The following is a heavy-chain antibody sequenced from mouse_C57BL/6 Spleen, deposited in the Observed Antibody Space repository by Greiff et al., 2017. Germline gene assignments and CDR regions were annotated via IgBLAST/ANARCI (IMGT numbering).Heavy chain of an antibody. V-gene: IGHV5-6*01. CDR3: ARQELGREDY. CDR1: GFTFSSYG. J-gene: IGHJ2*01. D-gene: IGHD4-1*01. Sequence: VQLKQSGGDLVKPGGSLKLSCAASGFTFSSYGMSWVRQTPDKRLEWVATISSGGSYTYYPDSVKGRFTISRDNAKNTLYLQMSSLKSEDTAMYYCARQELGREDYWGQGTTLTVSS. CDR2: ISSGGSYT.